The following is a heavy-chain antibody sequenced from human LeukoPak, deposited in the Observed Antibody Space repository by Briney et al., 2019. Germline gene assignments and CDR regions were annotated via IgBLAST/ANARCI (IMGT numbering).Heavy chain of an antibody. D-gene: IGHD3-16*01. CDR2: IKQDGSEK. V-gene: IGHV3-7*01. CDR1: GFTFSSYW. CDR3: ARVRWGGLYYFDY. Sequence: GGSLRLSCAASGFTFSSYWMSWVRQAPGKGLEWVTNIKQDGSEKYYVDSVKGRFTISRDNAKNSLYLQMNSLRAEDTAVYYCARVRWGGLYYFDYWGQGTLVTVSS. J-gene: IGHJ4*02.